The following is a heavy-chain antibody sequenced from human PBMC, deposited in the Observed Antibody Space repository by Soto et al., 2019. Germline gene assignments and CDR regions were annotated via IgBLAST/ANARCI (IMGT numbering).Heavy chain of an antibody. D-gene: IGHD2-21*02. V-gene: IGHV1-69*01. CDR3: ARGREGGIVVVTSFDT. J-gene: IGHJ5*02. CDR1: GGTFSSYA. CDR2: IIPIFGTA. Sequence: QVQLVQSGAEVKKPGSSVTVSCKASGGTFSSYAISWVRQAPGQGLEWMGGIIPIFGTANYAQKFQGRVTITADESTSTAYMELSSLRSEDTAVYYCARGREGGIVVVTSFDTWGQGTLVTVSS.